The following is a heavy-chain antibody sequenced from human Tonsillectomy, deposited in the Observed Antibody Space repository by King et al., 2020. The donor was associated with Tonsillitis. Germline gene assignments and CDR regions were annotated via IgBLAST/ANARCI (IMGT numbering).Heavy chain of an antibody. CDR3: SSGYYYYYGMDV. CDR2: IKSKSDGGTT. V-gene: IGHV3-15*01. J-gene: IGHJ6*02. Sequence: VQLVESGGGLVKPGGSLRLSCAASRFTFSNAWMSWVRQAPGKGLEWVGRIKSKSDGGTTDYAAPVNGRFTISRDDSKNTLYLQMNSLKTEDTAVYYCSSGYYYYYGMDVWGQGTTVTVSS. CDR1: RFTFSNAW. D-gene: IGHD3-10*01.